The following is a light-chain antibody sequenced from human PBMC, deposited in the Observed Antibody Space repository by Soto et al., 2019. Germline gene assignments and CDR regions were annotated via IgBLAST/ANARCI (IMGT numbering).Light chain of an antibody. CDR1: SSDVGGYNY. Sequence: QSALTQPASVSGSPGQSITISCTGTSSDVGGYNYVSWYQQHPGKAPKLMIYDVSNRPSGVSNRFSGSKSGNTASLTISGLQAEDEADYYCSSYTSSXTYVFGTGT. J-gene: IGLJ1*01. V-gene: IGLV2-14*01. CDR3: SSYTSSXTYV. CDR2: DVS.